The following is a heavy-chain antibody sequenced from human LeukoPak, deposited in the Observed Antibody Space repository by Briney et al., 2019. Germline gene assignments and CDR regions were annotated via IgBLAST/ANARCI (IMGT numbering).Heavy chain of an antibody. CDR2: IYYSGST. CDR3: ARGLGSGNYYVGFDY. CDR1: GGSISSYY. D-gene: IGHD1-26*01. Sequence: SETLSLTCTVSGGSISSYYWSWIRQPPGKGLEWIGYIYYSGSTNYNPSLKSRVTISVDTSKNQFSLKLSSVTAAVTAVYYCARGLGSGNYYVGFDYWGQGTLVTVSS. V-gene: IGHV4-59*01. J-gene: IGHJ4*02.